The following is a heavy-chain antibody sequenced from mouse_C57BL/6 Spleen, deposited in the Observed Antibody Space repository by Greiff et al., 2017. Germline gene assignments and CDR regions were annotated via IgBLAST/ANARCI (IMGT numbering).Heavy chain of an antibody. CDR2: IDPSDSYT. CDR3: ARASSYVSAWFAY. Sequence: VQLQQPGAELVKPGASVKLSCKASGYTFTSYWMQWVKQRPGQGLEWIGEIDPSDSYTNYNQKFKGKATLTVDTSSSTAYMQRSSLTSEDSAVYYCARASSYVSAWFAYWGQGTLVTVSA. V-gene: IGHV1-50*01. CDR1: GYTFTSYW. D-gene: IGHD1-1*01. J-gene: IGHJ3*01.